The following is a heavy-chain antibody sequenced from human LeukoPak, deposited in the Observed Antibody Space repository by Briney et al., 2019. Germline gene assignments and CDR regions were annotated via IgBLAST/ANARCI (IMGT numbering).Heavy chain of an antibody. J-gene: IGHJ4*02. CDR1: GFTFSNYA. D-gene: IGHD3-10*01. CDR2: ISGSGGNT. Sequence: GGSLRPSCAASGFTFSNYAMSWVRQAPGKGLEWVSAISGSGGNTYYADSVKGRFTISRDNSKNTLYLQMNSLRAEDTAVYYCAKDLITIVRGVIISGDYWGQGTLVTVSS. CDR3: AKDLITIVRGVIISGDY. V-gene: IGHV3-23*01.